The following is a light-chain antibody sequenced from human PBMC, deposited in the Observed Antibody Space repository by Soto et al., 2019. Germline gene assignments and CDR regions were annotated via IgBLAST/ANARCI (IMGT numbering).Light chain of an antibody. V-gene: IGLV2-14*01. CDR1: SSDVGGYNY. CDR2: EVI. CDR3: SSYTSSSTFYV. Sequence: QSVLTQPASVSGSPGQSITISCTGTSSDVGGYNYVSWYQQHPGKAPKLMIYEVISRPSGVSNRFSGSKSDNTASLTISGLQAEDEADYYCSSYTSSSTFYVFGTGTKVTVL. J-gene: IGLJ1*01.